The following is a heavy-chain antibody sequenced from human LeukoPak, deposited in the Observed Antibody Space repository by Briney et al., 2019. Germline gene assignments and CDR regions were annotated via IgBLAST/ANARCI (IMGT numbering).Heavy chain of an antibody. CDR2: IYTSGST. D-gene: IGHD3-16*02. Sequence: SETLSLTCTVSGGSISSYYWSWIRQPAGKGLERIGRIYTSGSTNYNPSLKSRVTMSVDTSKNQFSLKLSSVTAADTAVYYCARDYYDYVWGSYRPGFDPWGQGTLVTVSS. CDR3: ARDYYDYVWGSYRPGFDP. V-gene: IGHV4-4*07. CDR1: GGSISSYY. J-gene: IGHJ5*02.